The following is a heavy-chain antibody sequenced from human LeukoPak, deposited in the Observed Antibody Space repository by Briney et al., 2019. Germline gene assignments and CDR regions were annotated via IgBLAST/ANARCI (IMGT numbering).Heavy chain of an antibody. Sequence: PGGSLRLSCSASGFTFSSYEMNWVRQAPGKGLEWVSYISISGSTIYYADSVKGRFPISRDNAKNSLYLQMNSLRVEDTAVYYCAREGLWGAARDAFDIWGQGTMVTVSS. D-gene: IGHD6-6*01. CDR3: AREGLWGAARDAFDI. J-gene: IGHJ3*02. CDR1: GFTFSSYE. V-gene: IGHV3-48*03. CDR2: ISISGSTI.